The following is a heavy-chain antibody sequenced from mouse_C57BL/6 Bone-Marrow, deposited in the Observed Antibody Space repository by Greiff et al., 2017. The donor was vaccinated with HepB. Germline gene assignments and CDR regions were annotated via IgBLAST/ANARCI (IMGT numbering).Heavy chain of an antibody. V-gene: IGHV1-15*01. CDR2: IDPETGGT. CDR1: GYTFTDYE. D-gene: IGHD2-1*01. Sequence: VQLQQSGAELVRPGASVTLSCKASGYTFTDYEMHWVKQTPVHGLEWIGAIDPETGGTAYNQKFKGKAILTADKSSSTAYMELRSLTSEDSAVYYCTRSSGNYSFDCWGQGTTLTVSS. CDR3: TRSSGNYSFDC. J-gene: IGHJ2*01.